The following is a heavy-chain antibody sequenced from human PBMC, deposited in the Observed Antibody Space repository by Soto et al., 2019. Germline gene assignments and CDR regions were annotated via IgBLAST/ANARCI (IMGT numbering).Heavy chain of an antibody. V-gene: IGHV3-23*01. J-gene: IGHJ3*02. D-gene: IGHD2-15*01. Sequence: EVQLLESGGGLVQPGGSLRLSCAASGFTFSSYAMSWVRQAPGKGLEWVSAISGSGGSTYYADSVKGRFTISRDNSKNTLYLQMNSLRAEDTDVYYCAKKAYCSGGSCLDGDAFDIWGQGTMVTVSS. CDR1: GFTFSSYA. CDR2: ISGSGGST. CDR3: AKKAYCSGGSCLDGDAFDI.